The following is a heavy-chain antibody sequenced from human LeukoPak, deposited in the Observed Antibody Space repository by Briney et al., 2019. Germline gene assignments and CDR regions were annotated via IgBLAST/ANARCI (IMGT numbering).Heavy chain of an antibody. Sequence: ASVKVSCKASGYTFTSYYLYWVRQAPGQGLEWMGIINPSGGSTNYAQKFQGRVTMTRDTSTSTVYMELSSLRSEDTAVYYCARARAVAVNYYYYYMDVWGKGTTVTVSS. CDR1: GYTFTSYY. D-gene: IGHD6-19*01. CDR3: ARARAVAVNYYYYYMDV. J-gene: IGHJ6*03. CDR2: INPSGGST. V-gene: IGHV1-46*01.